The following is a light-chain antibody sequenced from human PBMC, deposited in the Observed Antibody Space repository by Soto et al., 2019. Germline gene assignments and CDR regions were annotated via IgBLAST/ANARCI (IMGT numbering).Light chain of an antibody. CDR3: AAWDDSLNGFVV. V-gene: IGLV1-44*01. J-gene: IGLJ2*01. Sequence: QSVLTQPPSASGTPGQRVTISCSGSSSNIGGNTVNWYQQLPGSAPKLLIYSNNQRPSGVPDRFSGSKSGTSASLAISGLQSDDEADYYCAAWDDSLNGFVVFGGGTQLTVL. CDR2: SNN. CDR1: SSNIGGNT.